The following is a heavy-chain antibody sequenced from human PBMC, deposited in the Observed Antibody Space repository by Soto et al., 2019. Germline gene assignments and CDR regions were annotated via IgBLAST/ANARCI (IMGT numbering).Heavy chain of an antibody. J-gene: IGHJ6*02. CDR1: GGSFSGYY. V-gene: IGHV4-34*01. Sequence: ETLSLTCAVYGGSFSGYYWSWIRQPPGKGLEWIGEINHSGSTNYNPSLKSRVTISVDTSKNQFSLKLSSVTAADTAVYYCAQYSGYSSSWYSFYYYGMDVWGQGTTVTVSS. CDR3: AQYSGYSSSWYSFYYYGMDV. D-gene: IGHD6-13*01. CDR2: INHSGST.